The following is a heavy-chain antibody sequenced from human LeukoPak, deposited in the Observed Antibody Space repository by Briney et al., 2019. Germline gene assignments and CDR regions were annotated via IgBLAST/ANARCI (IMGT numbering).Heavy chain of an antibody. J-gene: IGHJ4*02. CDR2: ISGSGGST. Sequence: PGGSPRLSCAASGFTFSSYAMSWVRQAPGKGLEWVSAISGSGGSTYYADSVKGRFTISRDNSKNTLYLQMNSLRAEDTAVYYCAGSSGWSVGGYYFDYWGQGTLVTVSS. CDR3: AGSSGWSVGGYYFDY. D-gene: IGHD6-19*01. V-gene: IGHV3-23*01. CDR1: GFTFSSYA.